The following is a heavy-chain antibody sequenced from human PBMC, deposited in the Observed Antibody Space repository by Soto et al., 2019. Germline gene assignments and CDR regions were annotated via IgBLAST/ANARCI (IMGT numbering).Heavy chain of an antibody. V-gene: IGHV4-31*03. CDR2: IYYSGMT. CDR3: ARDSSGPGYSYGKFDY. Sequence: PSETLSLTCTVSGVSVSTGGYFWTWIRQHPEKGLEWIGNIYYSGMTYYNPSLRGRVSISLDPAESQFSLKLSSVTAADTAVYYCARDSSGPGYSYGKFDYWGQGALVTVFS. J-gene: IGHJ4*02. D-gene: IGHD5-18*01. CDR1: GVSVSTGGYF.